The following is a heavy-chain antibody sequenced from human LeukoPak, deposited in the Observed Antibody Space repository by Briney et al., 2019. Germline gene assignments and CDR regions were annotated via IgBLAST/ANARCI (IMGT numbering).Heavy chain of an antibody. V-gene: IGHV1-2*06. Sequence: ASVKVSCKASGYTFTGYYMHWVRQAPGQGLEWMGRINPNSGGTNYAQKFQGRVTMTRDTSISTAYMELTRLRSDDTAVYYCARDPEYCTNGVCYIEGYWGQGTLVTVSS. CDR3: ARDPEYCTNGVCYIEGY. CDR2: INPNSGGT. J-gene: IGHJ4*02. CDR1: GYTFTGYY. D-gene: IGHD2-8*01.